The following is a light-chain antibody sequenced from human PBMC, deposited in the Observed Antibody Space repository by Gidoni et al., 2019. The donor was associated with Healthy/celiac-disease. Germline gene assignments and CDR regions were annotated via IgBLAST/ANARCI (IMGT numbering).Light chain of an antibody. V-gene: IGLV2-23*02. Sequence: QSALTQPASVSGFPGQSITISCTGTSSDVGSYNLVSWYQQHPGKAPKLMIYEVSKRPSGVSNRFSGSKSGNTASLTISGLQAEDEADYYCCSYAGSSTLDVFGTGTKVTVL. CDR1: SSDVGSYNL. CDR3: CSYAGSSTLDV. CDR2: EVS. J-gene: IGLJ1*01.